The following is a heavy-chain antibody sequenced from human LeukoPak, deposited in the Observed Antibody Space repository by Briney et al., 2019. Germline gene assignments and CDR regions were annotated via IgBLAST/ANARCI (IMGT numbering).Heavy chain of an antibody. J-gene: IGHJ4*02. CDR2: ISHIGST. CDR1: GASISSYY. V-gene: IGHV4-59*12. Sequence: SETLSLTCIVSGASISSYYWSWIRQPPGKGLEWIGYISHIGSTNYNPSLKSRVTMSVDTSKNQFSLKLSSVTAADTAVYYCARGGIAVAFDYWGQGTLVTVSS. D-gene: IGHD6-19*01. CDR3: ARGGIAVAFDY.